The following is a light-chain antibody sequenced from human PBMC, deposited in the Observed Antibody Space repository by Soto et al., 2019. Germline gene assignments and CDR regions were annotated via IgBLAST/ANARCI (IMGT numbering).Light chain of an antibody. CDR2: DAS. CDR1: QSISRW. V-gene: IGKV1-5*01. J-gene: IGKJ1*01. CDR3: QQYNSYS. Sequence: DIQMTQSPSTLSASVGDRFTITCRASQSISRWLAWHQQKPGKAPRLLIYDASNLQSGVPSRFSGSGSGTEFTLTISSLQPDDFATYYCQQYNSYSFGQGTKVDIK.